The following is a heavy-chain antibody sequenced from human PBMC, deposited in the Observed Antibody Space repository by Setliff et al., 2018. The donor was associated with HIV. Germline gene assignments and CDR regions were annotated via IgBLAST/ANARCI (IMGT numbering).Heavy chain of an antibody. CDR2: IRTLPYGGTT. D-gene: IGHD3-3*01. J-gene: IGHJ3*02. Sequence: GGSLRLSCAASGFTFGDYALSWVRQAPGKGLEWLGFIRTLPYGGTTEYAASVKGRFIISRDDSKSIAYLQLNSLKTEDTAVYFCTRDPMFYNSWSGFTNAFDIWGPGTLVTVS. CDR1: GFTFGDYA. V-gene: IGHV3-49*04. CDR3: TRDPMFYNSWSGFTNAFDI.